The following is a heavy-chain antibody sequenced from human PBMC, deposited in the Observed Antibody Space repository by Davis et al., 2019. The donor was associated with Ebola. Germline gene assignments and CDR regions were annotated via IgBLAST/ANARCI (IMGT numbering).Heavy chain of an antibody. V-gene: IGHV3-74*01. J-gene: IGHJ4*02. CDR2: INSDGSST. Sequence: HTGGSLGLSCAASGFTFSSYWMHWVRQAPGKGLVWVSRINSDGSSTSYADSVKGRFTISRDNAKNSLYLQMNSLRAEDTAVYYCASERDYSSERDFDYWGQGTLATVSS. D-gene: IGHD4-11*01. CDR1: GFTFSSYW. CDR3: ASERDYSSERDFDY.